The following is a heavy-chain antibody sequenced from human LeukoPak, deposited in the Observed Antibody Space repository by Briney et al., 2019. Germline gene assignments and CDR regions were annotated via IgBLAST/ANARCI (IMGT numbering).Heavy chain of an antibody. CDR1: GGSISSYY. V-gene: IGHV4-59*08. J-gene: IGHJ6*02. CDR2: IYYSGST. Sequence: SETLSLICTVSGGSISSYYWSWIRQPPGKGLEWIGYIYYSGSTNYNPSLKSRVTISVDTSKNQFSLKLSSVTAADTAVYYCARHMHYYYYGMDVWGQGTTVTVSS. CDR3: ARHMHYYYYGMDV.